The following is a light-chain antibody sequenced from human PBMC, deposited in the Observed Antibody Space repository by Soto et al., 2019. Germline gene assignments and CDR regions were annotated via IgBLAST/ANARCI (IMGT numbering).Light chain of an antibody. CDR2: KND. CDR1: SSNIGSNF. J-gene: IGLJ1*01. Sequence: QSALTQPPSASGTPGQRVAISCSGSSSNIGSNFVYWYQQLPGTAPKLLIYKNDQRPSGVPARFSGSKSGTSASLAISGLRSEDEADYYCAAWDDSLSGYYVFGSGTKLTVL. CDR3: AAWDDSLSGYYV. V-gene: IGLV1-47*01.